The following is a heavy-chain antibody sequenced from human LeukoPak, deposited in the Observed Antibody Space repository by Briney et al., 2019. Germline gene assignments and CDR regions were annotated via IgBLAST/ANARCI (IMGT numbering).Heavy chain of an antibody. D-gene: IGHD6-13*01. V-gene: IGHV4-59*01. CDR2: IYYGGCT. J-gene: IGHJ4*02. CDR1: GGSISSYY. Sequence: SETLSLTCTVSGGSISSYYWSWIRQPPGKGLEWIRYIYYGGCTNYNPSLKSRVTISVDTSKNQFSLRPSSVTAADTAVYYCARVTGYMTEDYFDYWGQGTLITVSS. CDR3: ARVTGYMTEDYFDY.